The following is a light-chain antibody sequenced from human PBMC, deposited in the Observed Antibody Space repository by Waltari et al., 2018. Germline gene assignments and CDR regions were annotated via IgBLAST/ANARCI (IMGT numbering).Light chain of an antibody. CDR1: QSVSGIY. V-gene: IGKV3-20*01. CDR3: QQYDGSPPTWT. J-gene: IGKJ1*01. CDR2: GVS. Sequence: ESVLTQSPGTLSLSPGERATPSCRASQSVSGIYLAWYQQKPGQAPRLLIYGVSTRATGIPDRFSGSGSGTDFTLTISRLEPEDFAVYYCQQYDGSPPTWTFGQGTTVEVK.